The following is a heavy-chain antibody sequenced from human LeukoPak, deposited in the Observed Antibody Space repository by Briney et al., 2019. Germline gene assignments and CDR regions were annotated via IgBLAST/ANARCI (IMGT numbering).Heavy chain of an antibody. D-gene: IGHD2-2*01. CDR2: IYYSGST. V-gene: IGHV4-39*01. CDR1: GGSISSSSYY. CDR3: ARVGVPRSSKNAFDL. J-gene: IGHJ3*01. Sequence: PSETLSLTCTVSGGSISSSSYYWGWIRQPPGKGLEWIGSIYYSGSTYYNPSLKSRVTISVDTSKNQFSLKLSSVTAADTAVYYCARVGVPRSSKNAFDLWGQGTMVTVSS.